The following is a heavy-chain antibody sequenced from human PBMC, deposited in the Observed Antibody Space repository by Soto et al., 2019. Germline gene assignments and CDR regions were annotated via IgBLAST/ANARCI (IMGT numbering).Heavy chain of an antibody. Sequence: SETLSLTCALSGDSISGSQWWSWVRLPPGKGLEWIGEISHTGTTNYNPSLKSRVTMSVAKPKNQFSLNLTSVTAAAPAVYYCARVLSSRDEYFDYWGQGTVVTVSS. D-gene: IGHD2-2*01. CDR3: ARVLSSRDEYFDY. V-gene: IGHV4-4*02. CDR1: GDSISGSQW. J-gene: IGHJ4*02. CDR2: ISHTGTT.